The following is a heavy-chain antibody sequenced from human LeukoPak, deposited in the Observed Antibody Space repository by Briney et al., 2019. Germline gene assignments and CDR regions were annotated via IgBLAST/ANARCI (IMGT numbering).Heavy chain of an antibody. J-gene: IGHJ3*02. V-gene: IGHV3-11*06. D-gene: IGHD3-16*01. Sequence: GGSLRLSCAASGFTFSDYYMSWIRQAPGKGLEWVSSISSSSSYIYYADSVKGRFTISRDNAKNSLYLQMNSLRAEDTAVYYCAREGGVTADAFDIWGQGTMVTVSS. CDR2: ISSSSSYI. CDR1: GFTFSDYY. CDR3: AREGGVTADAFDI.